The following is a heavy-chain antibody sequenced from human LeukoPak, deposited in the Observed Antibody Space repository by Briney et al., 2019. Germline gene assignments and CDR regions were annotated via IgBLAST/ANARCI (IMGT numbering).Heavy chain of an antibody. CDR1: GGSVSSGSYY. CDR2: IYYSGST. J-gene: IGHJ4*02. V-gene: IGHV4-61*01. CDR3: ARRITVAGIFDY. Sequence: PSETLSLTCTVSGGSVSSGSYYWSWIRQPPGKGLEWIGYIYYSGSTNYNPSLKSRVTISADTSENQFSLKLSSVTAADTAVYYCARRITVAGIFDYWGQGTLVTVSS. D-gene: IGHD6-19*01.